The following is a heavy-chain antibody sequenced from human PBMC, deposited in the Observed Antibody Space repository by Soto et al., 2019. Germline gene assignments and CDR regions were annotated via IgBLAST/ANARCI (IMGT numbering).Heavy chain of an antibody. Sequence: QVQLVQSGAEVKKPGASVKVSCKASGYTFTNYGFSCVRQAPGQGLEWMGWISGYNGNTNYAERLQGRVTMTTDTSTGTAYMELKSLRYDDPAVYYCAREGQLGYWGQGTPVTVSS. CDR2: ISGYNGNT. J-gene: IGHJ4*02. CDR3: AREGQLGY. V-gene: IGHV1-18*01. CDR1: GYTFTNYG. D-gene: IGHD6-6*01.